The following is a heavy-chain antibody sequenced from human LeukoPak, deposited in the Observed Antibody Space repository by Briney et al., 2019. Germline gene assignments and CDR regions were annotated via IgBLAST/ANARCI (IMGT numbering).Heavy chain of an antibody. J-gene: IGHJ2*01. CDR2: IYYSGST. V-gene: IGHV4-59*01. D-gene: IGHD3-22*01. CDR1: GGSISDYY. Sequence: SETLSLTCTVSGGSISDYYWSWIRQPPGKGLEWLAHIYYSGSTRNNPSLQSRVTISIGTSKNQISLKLSSVAAADTAVYYCARPLGNGYSYWYFDLWGRGTLVTVSS. CDR3: ARPLGNGYSYWYFDL.